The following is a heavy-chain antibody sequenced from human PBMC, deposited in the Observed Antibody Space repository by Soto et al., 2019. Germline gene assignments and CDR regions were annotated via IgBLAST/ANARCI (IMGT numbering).Heavy chain of an antibody. D-gene: IGHD5-12*01. Sequence: SETLSLTCTVSGGSISSRSYYWGWIRQPPGKGLEWIGSMYYSGSTYYNPSLKSRVTISVDTSKNQFSLQLNSVTPEDTAVYYCARVPNPFRLKIGYEDAFDFWGQGTMVTVSS. CDR3: ARVPNPFRLKIGYEDAFDF. J-gene: IGHJ3*01. V-gene: IGHV4-39*01. CDR1: GGSISSRSYY. CDR2: MYYSGST.